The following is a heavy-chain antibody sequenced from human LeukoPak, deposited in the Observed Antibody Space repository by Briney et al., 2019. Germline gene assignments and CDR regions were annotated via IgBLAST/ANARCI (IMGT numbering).Heavy chain of an antibody. D-gene: IGHD2-15*01. V-gene: IGHV1-18*01. CDR2: ISAYNGNT. Sequence: ASVKVSCKASGYTFTSYGISWVRQAPGQGLEWMGWISAYNGNTNYAQKLQGRVTMTTDTSTSTAYMELRSLRSDDTAVYYCARDERYCSGGSCYRDAFDIWGQGTMVTVSS. CDR3: ARDERYCSGGSCYRDAFDI. J-gene: IGHJ3*02. CDR1: GYTFTSYG.